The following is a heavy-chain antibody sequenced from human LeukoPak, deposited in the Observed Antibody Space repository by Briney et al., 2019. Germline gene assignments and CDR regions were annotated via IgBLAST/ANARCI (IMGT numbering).Heavy chain of an antibody. Sequence: PGRSLRLSCAASGYTFSSYGIHWVRQAPGKGLEWVAVIWYDGTNKYYADSVKGRFTISRDNSKNTLYLQMDSLRAEDTAVYYCARDRVDRDGYSPLDYWGQGTLVTVSS. J-gene: IGHJ4*02. V-gene: IGHV3-33*01. CDR1: GYTFSSYG. CDR3: ARDRVDRDGYSPLDY. CDR2: IWYDGTNK. D-gene: IGHD5-24*01.